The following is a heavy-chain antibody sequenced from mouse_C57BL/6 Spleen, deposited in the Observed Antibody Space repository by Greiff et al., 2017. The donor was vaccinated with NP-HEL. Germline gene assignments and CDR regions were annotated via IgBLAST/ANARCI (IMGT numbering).Heavy chain of an antibody. CDR1: GYTFTSYG. Sequence: VQLQQSGAELARPGASVKLSCKASGYTFTSYGISWVKQRTGQGLEWIGEIYPRSGNTYYNEKFKGKATLTADKSSSTSYMELRSLTYEDSAVYFFARDGIYDGYYEFAYWGQGTLVTVSA. J-gene: IGHJ3*01. CDR2: IYPRSGNT. D-gene: IGHD2-3*01. V-gene: IGHV1-81*01. CDR3: ARDGIYDGYYEFAY.